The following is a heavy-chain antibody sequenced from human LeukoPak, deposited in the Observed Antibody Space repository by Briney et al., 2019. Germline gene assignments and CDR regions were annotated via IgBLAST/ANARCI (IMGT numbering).Heavy chain of an antibody. Sequence: GESLRLSCAASGFAFSRFPMSWVRQAPGKGLEWVSYISSSGSTIYYADSVKGRFTISRDNAKNSLYLQMNSLRAEDTAVYYCARLRITGTTGTYYFDYWGQGTLVTVSS. CDR1: GFAFSRFP. CDR3: ARLRITGTTGTYYFDY. CDR2: ISSSGSTI. D-gene: IGHD1-7*01. V-gene: IGHV3-48*04. J-gene: IGHJ4*02.